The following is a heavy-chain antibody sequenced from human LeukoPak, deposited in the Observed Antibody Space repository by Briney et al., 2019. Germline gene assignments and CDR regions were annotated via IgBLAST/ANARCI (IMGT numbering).Heavy chain of an antibody. D-gene: IGHD3-9*01. CDR2: ISSSGSTI. CDR3: ARDGGYFDRLAYYFDH. Sequence: GGSLRLSCAASGFTFSSYEMNWVRQAPGKGLEWVSYISSSGSTIYYADPVKGRFTLSRDNSKNTLYLEMNSLRPEDTAVYYCARDGGYFDRLAYYFDHWGQGSLVTVSS. V-gene: IGHV3-48*03. J-gene: IGHJ4*02. CDR1: GFTFSSYE.